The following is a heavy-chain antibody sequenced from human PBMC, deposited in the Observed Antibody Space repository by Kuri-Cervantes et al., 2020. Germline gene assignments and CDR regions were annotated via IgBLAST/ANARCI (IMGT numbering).Heavy chain of an antibody. J-gene: IGHJ4*02. CDR2: FEPEDCET. D-gene: IGHD3-10*01. CDR1: GYTLTELY. CDR3: AREMRRYYYGSGSPHLDY. V-gene: IGHV1-24*01. Sequence: ASVKMSCKVSGYTLTELYMHWVRQTPGKGLEWRGGFEPEDCETIYEQKFQGSVTITAEESTSTAYMELSSLRSGGSAVYYCAREMRRYYYGSGSPHLDYWGKRTPVTVSS.